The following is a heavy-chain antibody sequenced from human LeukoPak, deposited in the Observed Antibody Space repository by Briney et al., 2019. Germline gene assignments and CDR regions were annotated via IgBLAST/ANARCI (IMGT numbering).Heavy chain of an antibody. CDR3: ATGRKNCGGDCYPAGPYDY. CDR2: ISGDGGSI. J-gene: IGHJ4*02. CDR1: GFTFDDYA. V-gene: IGHV3-43*02. D-gene: IGHD2-21*02. Sequence: PGGSLRLSCAASGFTFDDYAMHWVRQAPGKGLEWVSLISGDGGSIYYADSVKGRFTISRDNSKNSLYLQMNSLRTEDTALYYCATGRKNCGGDCYPAGPYDYWGQGTLVTVSS.